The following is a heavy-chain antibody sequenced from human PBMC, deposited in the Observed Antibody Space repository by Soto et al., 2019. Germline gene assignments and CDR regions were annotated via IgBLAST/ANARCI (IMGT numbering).Heavy chain of an antibody. V-gene: IGHV3-30-3*01. CDR3: ARGQGNMIVVEWHKLFDI. Sequence: GGSLRLSCAASGFTFSSYAMHWVRQAPGKGLEWVAVISYDGSNKYYADSVKGRFTISRDNSKNTLYLQMNSLRAEDTAVYYCARGQGNMIVVEWHKLFDIWGQGTMVTVSS. J-gene: IGHJ3*02. CDR1: GFTFSSYA. CDR2: ISYDGSNK. D-gene: IGHD3-22*01.